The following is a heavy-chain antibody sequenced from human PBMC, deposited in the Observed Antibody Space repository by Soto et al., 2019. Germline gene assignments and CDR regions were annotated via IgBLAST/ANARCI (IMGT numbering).Heavy chain of an antibody. Sequence: QVQLVQSGAEVKKPGSSVKVSCKASGGTFSSYTISWVRQAPGQGLEWMGRIIPILGIANYAQKFQGRVTITSCKSTSTAYMELSSRRSEDTAVYFCARDDSSGWSAMDVWGQGSTVTVSS. V-gene: IGHV1-69*08. CDR2: IIPILGIA. D-gene: IGHD6-19*01. CDR3: ARDDSSGWSAMDV. CDR1: GGTFSSYT. J-gene: IGHJ6*02.